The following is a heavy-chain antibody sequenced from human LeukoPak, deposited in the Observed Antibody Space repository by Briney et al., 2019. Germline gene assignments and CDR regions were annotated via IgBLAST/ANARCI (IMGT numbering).Heavy chain of an antibody. CDR1: GGSISSGGYY. CDR2: IYHSGST. Sequence: SETLSLTCTVSGGSISSGGYYWSWIRQPPGKGLEWIGYIYHSGSTYYNPSLKSRVTISVDRSKNQFSLKLSSVTAADTAVYYCARSAVPGYGDSSLHWGQGTLVTVSS. J-gene: IGHJ4*02. CDR3: ARSAVPGYGDSSLH. D-gene: IGHD4-17*01. V-gene: IGHV4-30-2*01.